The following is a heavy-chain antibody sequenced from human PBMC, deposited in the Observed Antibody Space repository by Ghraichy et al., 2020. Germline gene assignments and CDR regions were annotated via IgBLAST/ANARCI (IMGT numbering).Heavy chain of an antibody. Sequence: GGSLRLSCAASGFTFSSYAMHWVRQAPGKGLEWVAVISYDGSNKYYADSVKGRFTISRDNSKNTLYLQMNSLRAEDTAVYYCARDRYCSSTSCPSHIFDYWGQGTLVTVSS. CDR1: GFTFSSYA. D-gene: IGHD2-2*01. CDR2: ISYDGSNK. J-gene: IGHJ4*02. CDR3: ARDRYCSSTSCPSHIFDY. V-gene: IGHV3-30-3*01.